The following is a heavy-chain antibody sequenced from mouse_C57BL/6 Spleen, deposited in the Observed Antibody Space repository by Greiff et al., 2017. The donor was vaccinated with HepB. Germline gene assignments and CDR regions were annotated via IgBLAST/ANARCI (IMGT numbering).Heavy chain of an antibody. CDR3: ARDGYYFDY. J-gene: IGHJ2*01. V-gene: IGHV1-26*01. Sequence: EVQLQQSGPELVKPGASVKISCKASGYTFTDHYMNWVKQSHGKSLEWIGDINPNNGGTSYNQKFKGKATLTVDKSSSTAYMELRSLTSEDSAVYYCARDGYYFDYWGQGTTLTVSS. D-gene: IGHD2-3*01. CDR1: GYTFTDHY. CDR2: INPNNGGT.